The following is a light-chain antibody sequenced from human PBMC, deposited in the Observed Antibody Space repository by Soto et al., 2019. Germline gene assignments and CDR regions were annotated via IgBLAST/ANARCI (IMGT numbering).Light chain of an antibody. CDR3: QQRSNWPLT. Sequence: EIVMTQSPATLSVSPGERATLSCSASQSVSSNLAWYQQKPGQAPRLLIYDASNRATGIPARFSGSGSGTDFTLTISSLEPEDFAVYYCQQRSNWPLTFGQGTRLEIK. V-gene: IGKV3-11*01. CDR1: QSVSSN. CDR2: DAS. J-gene: IGKJ5*01.